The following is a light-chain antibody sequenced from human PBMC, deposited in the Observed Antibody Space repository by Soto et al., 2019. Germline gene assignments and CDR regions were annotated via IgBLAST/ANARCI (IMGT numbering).Light chain of an antibody. J-gene: IGLJ1*01. CDR1: SNDVGGYNY. V-gene: IGLV2-14*01. CDR3: SSYTSRSTLFV. CDR2: EVS. Sequence: QSVLTQPASVFGSPGQSITMSCTGTSNDVGGYNYVSWYQQHPGKAPKLIISEVSNRPSGVSLRFSGSKSGNTASLTISGLQAEDEADYYCSSYTSRSTLFVFGTGTKVTVL.